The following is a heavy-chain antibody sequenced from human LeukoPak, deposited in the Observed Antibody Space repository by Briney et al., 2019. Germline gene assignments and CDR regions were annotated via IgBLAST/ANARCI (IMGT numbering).Heavy chain of an antibody. Sequence: SETLSLTCTVSGGSIRSSSYYWGWIRQPPGKGLEWIGSIYYSGNTYYNPSLKSRVTIPVDTSMNQFSLKVSSVTAADTAVYYCASGIDRSGYPLDYWGQGTLVTVSS. CDR1: GGSIRSSSYY. J-gene: IGHJ4*02. V-gene: IGHV4-39*01. CDR3: ASGIDRSGYPLDY. D-gene: IGHD3-22*01. CDR2: IYYSGNT.